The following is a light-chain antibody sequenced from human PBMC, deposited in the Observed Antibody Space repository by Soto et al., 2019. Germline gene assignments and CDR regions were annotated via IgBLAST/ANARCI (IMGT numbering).Light chain of an antibody. V-gene: IGLV2-23*02. Sequence: QSALTQPASVSGSPGQSITISCTGTNSDVGNYNLVSWYQHHPGKAPQLMIFELNKRPSGVSNRFSGSKSGNTASLTISGLQAEDEADYYCCSYAGSSTLVFGGGTKVTVL. CDR2: ELN. CDR1: NSDVGNYNL. J-gene: IGLJ2*01. CDR3: CSYAGSSTLV.